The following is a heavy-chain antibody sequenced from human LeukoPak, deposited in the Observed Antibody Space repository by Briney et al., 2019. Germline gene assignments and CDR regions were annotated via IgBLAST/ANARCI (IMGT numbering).Heavy chain of an antibody. CDR2: INTNSGGT. Sequence: ASVTVSCKASGYTFTVYYMHWVRQAPGQALEWMGWINTNSGGTNYAQKFQGRVTMTRDTSISTAYMELSRLRSDDTAVYYCARGPRYYYDSSGYYYDYWGQGTLVTVSS. J-gene: IGHJ4*02. V-gene: IGHV1-2*02. CDR1: GYTFTVYY. CDR3: ARGPRYYYDSSGYYYDY. D-gene: IGHD3-22*01.